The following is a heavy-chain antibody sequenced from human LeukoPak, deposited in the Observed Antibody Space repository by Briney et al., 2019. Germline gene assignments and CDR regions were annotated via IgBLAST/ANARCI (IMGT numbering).Heavy chain of an antibody. J-gene: IGHJ4*02. D-gene: IGHD2-15*01. V-gene: IGHV4-39*01. CDR2: MYYSGST. Sequence: ASEILSLTCTVSGGSISSSSYHWGWIRQPPGKGLEWIGIMYYSGSTYYNPSLKSRVTLSVDTSKNQFSLKMSSVSAADTALYYCARLYGSTLYFDYWGQGTLVTVSS. CDR3: ARLYGSTLYFDY. CDR1: GGSISSSSYH.